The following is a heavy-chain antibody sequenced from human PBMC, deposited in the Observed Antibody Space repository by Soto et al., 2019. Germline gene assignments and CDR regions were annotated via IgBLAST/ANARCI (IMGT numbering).Heavy chain of an antibody. V-gene: IGHV3-21*01. CDR2: ISSSSSYI. CDR3: ARAIDYYGSGSYNDY. CDR1: GFTSSSYS. Sequence: GGSLRRSCADSGFTSSSYSMNWVRLAPGKGLEWVSSISSSSSYIYYAASVKGRFTISRDNAKNSLYLQMNSLRAEDTAVYYCARAIDYYGSGSYNDYWGQGTLVTVPS. D-gene: IGHD3-10*01. J-gene: IGHJ4*02.